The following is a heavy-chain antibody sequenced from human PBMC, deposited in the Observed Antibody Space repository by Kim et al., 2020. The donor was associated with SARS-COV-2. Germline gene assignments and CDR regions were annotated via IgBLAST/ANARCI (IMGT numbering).Heavy chain of an antibody. CDR3: AKEYSSSGYWGYYYYYGMDV. Sequence: GGSLRLSCAASGFTFSSYGMHWVRQAPGKGLEWVAVISYDGSNKYYADSVKGRFTISRDNSKNTLYLQMNSLRAEDTAVYYCAKEYSSSGYWGYYYYYGMDVWGQGTTVTVSS. V-gene: IGHV3-30*18. CDR1: GFTFSSYG. CDR2: ISYDGSNK. J-gene: IGHJ6*02. D-gene: IGHD6-13*01.